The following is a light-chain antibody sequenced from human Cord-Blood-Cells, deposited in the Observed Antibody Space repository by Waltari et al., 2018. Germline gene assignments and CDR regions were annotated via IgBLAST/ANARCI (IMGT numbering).Light chain of an antibody. CDR1: NLGSQS. Sequence: SYVLTQPPSASVAPGKTARITCGGNNLGSQSVHWYQQKQGQAPVLVIYYDSDRPSGIPERFSGSNSGNTATLTISRVEAGDEADYYCQVWDSSSDHYVFGTGTKVTVL. CDR3: QVWDSSSDHYV. CDR2: YDS. J-gene: IGLJ1*01. V-gene: IGLV3-21*04.